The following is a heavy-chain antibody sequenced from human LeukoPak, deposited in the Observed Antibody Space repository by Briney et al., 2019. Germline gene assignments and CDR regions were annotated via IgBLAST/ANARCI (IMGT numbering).Heavy chain of an antibody. V-gene: IGHV1-18*01. CDR1: GYTFTSYG. J-gene: IGHJ6*02. CDR2: ISAYNGNT. CDR3: AREETHHVYYGMDV. D-gene: IGHD1-14*01. Sequence: ASVEVSCKASGYTFTSYGISWVRQAPGQGLEWMGWISAYNGNTNYAQKVQGRVTMTTDTSTSTAYMELRSLRSDDTAVYYCAREETHHVYYGMDVWGQGTMVTVSS.